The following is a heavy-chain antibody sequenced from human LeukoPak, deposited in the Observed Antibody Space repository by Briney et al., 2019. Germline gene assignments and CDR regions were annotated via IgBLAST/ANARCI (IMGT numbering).Heavy chain of an antibody. Sequence: SETLSLTCSVSVVPISSRSYYWGWIRQPPGKGLEWIGSVYYGGNTYYNPSLKSRVSISLDTSKKQFSLKVTSVNAADTAVYYGAPAPPQWELGLDVWGKATMVTVSS. CDR2: VYYGGNT. J-gene: IGHJ3*01. D-gene: IGHD1-7*01. CDR1: VVPISSRSYY. V-gene: IGHV4-39*07. CDR3: APAPPQWELGLDV.